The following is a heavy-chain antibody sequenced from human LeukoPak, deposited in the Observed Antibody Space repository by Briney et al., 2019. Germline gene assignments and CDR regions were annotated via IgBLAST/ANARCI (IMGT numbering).Heavy chain of an antibody. CDR2: IIPMSGTA. V-gene: IGHV1-69*13. CDR3: ARLYDTGWFDP. D-gene: IGHD2/OR15-2a*01. J-gene: IGHJ5*02. Sequence: ASVKVSCKASGGTFNNFAISWVRQAPGQGLEWVGGIIPMSGTANYAQKFQGRVTITADESTSTAYMELSSLRSEDTAVYYCARLYDTGWFDPWGQGTLVTVSS. CDR1: GGTFNNFA.